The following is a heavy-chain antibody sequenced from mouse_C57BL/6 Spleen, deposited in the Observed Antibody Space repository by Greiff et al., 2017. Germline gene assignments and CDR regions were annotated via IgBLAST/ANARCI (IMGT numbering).Heavy chain of an antibody. Sequence: QVQLKESGAELVKPGASVKMSCKASGYTFTSYWITWVKQRPGQGLEWIGDIYPGSGSTNYNEKFKSKATLTVDTSSSTAYMQLSSLTSEDSAVYYCASHSNYWYFDVWGTGTTVTVSS. CDR2: IYPGSGST. V-gene: IGHV1-55*01. CDR3: ASHSNYWYFDV. J-gene: IGHJ1*03. CDR1: GYTFTSYW.